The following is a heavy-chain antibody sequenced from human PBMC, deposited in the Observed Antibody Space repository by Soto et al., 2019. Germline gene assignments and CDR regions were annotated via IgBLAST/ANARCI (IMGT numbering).Heavy chain of an antibody. CDR1: GFTFSSYW. V-gene: IGHV3-7*01. J-gene: IGHJ3*02. CDR3: ATILNRAFET. D-gene: IGHD3-3*01. CDR2: IKQDGTEK. Sequence: EVQLVESGGGLVQPGGSLRLSCAASGFTFSSYWMSWVRQAPGRGLEWMGNIKQDGTEKDYVDSVKGRFTISGDNARNSVFLQMDSLRADDTAVYYCATILNRAFETWGQGTMVTISS.